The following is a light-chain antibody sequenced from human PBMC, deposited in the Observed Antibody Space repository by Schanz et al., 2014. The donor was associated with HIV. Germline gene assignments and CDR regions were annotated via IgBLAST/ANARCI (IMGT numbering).Light chain of an antibody. CDR3: SSYTSSSTLVV. CDR1: SSDVGGYNY. V-gene: IGLV2-14*03. CDR2: DVS. Sequence: QSALTQPASVSGSPGQSITISCTGTSSDVGGYNYVSWYQQHPGEAPKLMIYDVSYRPSGVSNRFSGSKSGNTASLTISGLQAEDEADYFCSSYTSSSTLVVFGGGTKLTVL. J-gene: IGLJ3*02.